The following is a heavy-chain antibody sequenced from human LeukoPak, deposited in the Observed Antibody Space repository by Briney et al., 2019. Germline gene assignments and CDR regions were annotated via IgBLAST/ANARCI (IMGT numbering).Heavy chain of an antibody. CDR2: IKSKTDGGTT. D-gene: IGHD3-3*01. CDR1: GFTFTNAW. V-gene: IGHV3-15*07. CDR3: TTTPTKYYDFWSAYNDY. J-gene: IGHJ4*02. Sequence: GGSLRLSCAASGFTFTNAWMNWVRQAPGKGLEWVGRIKSKTDGGTTDYAAPVKGRFTIPRDDSKNTLYLQMNSLKTEDTAVYYCTTTPTKYYDFWSAYNDYWGQGTLVTVSS.